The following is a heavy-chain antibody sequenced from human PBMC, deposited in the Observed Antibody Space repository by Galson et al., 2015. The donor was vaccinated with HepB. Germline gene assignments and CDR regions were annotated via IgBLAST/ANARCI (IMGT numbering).Heavy chain of an antibody. Sequence: QSGAEVKKPGESLRISCKGSGYSFTSYWISWVRQMPGKGLEWMGRIDPSDSYTNYSPSFQGHVTISADKSISTAYLQWSSLKASDTAMYYCARHNRSPGRSGWYRNSDWFDPWGQGTLVTVSS. CDR2: IDPSDSYT. V-gene: IGHV5-10-1*01. J-gene: IGHJ5*02. D-gene: IGHD6-19*01. CDR1: GYSFTSYW. CDR3: ARHNRSPGRSGWYRNSDWFDP.